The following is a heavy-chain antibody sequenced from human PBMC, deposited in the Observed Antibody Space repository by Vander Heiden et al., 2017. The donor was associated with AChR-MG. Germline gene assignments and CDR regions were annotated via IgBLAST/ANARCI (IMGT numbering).Heavy chain of an antibody. CDR1: GGTFSSYA. CDR3: ARGAYCGGDCYWLWYYFDY. CDR2: IIPIFGTA. V-gene: IGHV1-69*01. J-gene: IGHJ4*02. D-gene: IGHD2-21*02. Sequence: QVQLVQSGAEVKKPGSSVKVSCKASGGTFSSYAIGWVRQAPGQGLEWMGGIIPIFGTANYAQKFQGRVTITADESTSTAYMELSSLRSEDTAVYYCARGAYCGGDCYWLWYYFDYWGQGTLVTVSS.